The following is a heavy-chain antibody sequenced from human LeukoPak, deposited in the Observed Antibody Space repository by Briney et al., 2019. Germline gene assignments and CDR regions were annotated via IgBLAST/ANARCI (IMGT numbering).Heavy chain of an antibody. CDR3: ARDGRPGPFGVYYFDY. CDR2: ISYDGSNK. J-gene: IGHJ4*02. D-gene: IGHD3-16*01. Sequence: GRSLRLSCAASGFTFSSYAMHWVRQAPGKGLEWVAVISYDGSNKYYADSVKGRFTISRDNPKNTLYLQMNSLRAEDTAVYYCARDGRPGPFGVYYFDYWGQGTLVTVSS. CDR1: GFTFSSYA. V-gene: IGHV3-30*01.